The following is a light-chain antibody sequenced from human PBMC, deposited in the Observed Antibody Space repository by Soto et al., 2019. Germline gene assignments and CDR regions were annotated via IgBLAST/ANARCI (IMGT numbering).Light chain of an antibody. V-gene: IGKV1-39*01. CDR1: QSISTY. Sequence: DIQMTQSPSSLSASVGDRVTITCRASQSISTYLNWYQQKVGKAPKLLIYAASSLQRGVPSRFSGSGSGTDFTLTSSSLQPEDVATYYCQQSYSTPRTLGQGTKLEIK. CDR2: AAS. CDR3: QQSYSTPRT. J-gene: IGKJ2*02.